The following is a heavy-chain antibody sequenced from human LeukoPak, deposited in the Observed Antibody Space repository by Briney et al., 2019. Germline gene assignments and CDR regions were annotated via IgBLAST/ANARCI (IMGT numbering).Heavy chain of an antibody. J-gene: IGHJ4*02. V-gene: IGHV3-23*01. D-gene: IGHD2-21*02. CDR3: AKQVTAPGPIDY. Sequence: GGSLTLSCAASGFTFSSYAMSWVRQAPGKGLEWVSAISGSEGGTYYADSVKGRFTISRDNSKTMLYLQMNSLRAEDTAFYYCAKQVTAPGPIDYWGQGPLVTVSS. CDR2: ISGSEGGT. CDR1: GFTFSSYA.